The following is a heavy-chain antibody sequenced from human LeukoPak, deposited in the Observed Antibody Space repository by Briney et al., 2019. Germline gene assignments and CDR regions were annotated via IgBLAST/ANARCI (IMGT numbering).Heavy chain of an antibody. V-gene: IGHV3-23*01. CDR1: GFTFSSYA. CDR3: AKVYTAMVLSRLDY. CDR2: ISGSGGST. D-gene: IGHD5-18*01. J-gene: IGHJ4*02. Sequence: GGSLRLSCAASGFTFSSYAMGWVRQAPGKGLEWVSSISGSGGSTYYADSVKGRFTISRDNSKNTLYLQMNSLRAEDTAVYYCAKVYTAMVLSRLDYWGQGTLVTVSS.